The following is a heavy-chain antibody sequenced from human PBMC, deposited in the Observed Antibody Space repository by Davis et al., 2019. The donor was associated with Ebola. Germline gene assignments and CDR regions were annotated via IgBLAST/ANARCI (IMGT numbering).Heavy chain of an antibody. Sequence: MPSETLSLTCTVSGGSISSSSYYWSWIRQPPEKGLEWVGYIYYSGSTNYNPSLKSRVTISVDTSKNQFSLKLSSVTAADTAVYYCARDGGRHWYFDLWGRGTLVTVSS. V-gene: IGHV4-61*01. D-gene: IGHD3-16*01. CDR2: IYYSGST. CDR3: ARDGGRHWYFDL. J-gene: IGHJ2*01. CDR1: GGSISSSSYY.